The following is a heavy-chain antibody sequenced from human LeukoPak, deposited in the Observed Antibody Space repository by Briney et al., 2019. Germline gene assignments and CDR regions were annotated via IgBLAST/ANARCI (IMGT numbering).Heavy chain of an antibody. CDR1: GGTFSSYA. V-gene: IGHV1-69*04. J-gene: IGHJ4*02. CDR2: IIPILGIA. D-gene: IGHD3-22*01. Sequence: SVKVSCKASGGTFSSYAISWVRQAPGQGLEWMGRIIPILGIANYAQKFQGRVTITADKSTSTAYMELSSLRSEDTAVYYCARTDSGYYDYYFDYWGQGTLVTVSS. CDR3: ARTDSGYYDYYFDY.